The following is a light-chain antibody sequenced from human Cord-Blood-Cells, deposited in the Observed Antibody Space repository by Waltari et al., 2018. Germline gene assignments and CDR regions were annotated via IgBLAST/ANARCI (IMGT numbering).Light chain of an antibody. Sequence: DIQLTHPPSSLSASVGDRVTITCRASQGISNSVAWYQQKPGKAPKLLRYAASRLESGVPSRFSGSGSGTDYTLTISSLQPEDFATYYCQQYYSTPYTFGQGTKLEIK. V-gene: IGKV1-NL1*01. CDR2: AAS. J-gene: IGKJ2*01. CDR3: QQYYSTPYT. CDR1: QGISNS.